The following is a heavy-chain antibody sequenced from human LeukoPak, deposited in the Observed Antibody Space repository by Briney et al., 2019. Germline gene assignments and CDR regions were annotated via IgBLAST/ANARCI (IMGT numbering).Heavy chain of an antibody. Sequence: SEXXSXXCTVSGGSISSSXYYWGWIRQPPGXGLEWIGSIYYSGSTYYNPSLKSRVTISVDTSKNQFSLKLSSVTAADTAVYYCARDQRSLYCSGGSCYSGDYWGQGTLVTVSS. CDR2: IYYSGST. V-gene: IGHV4-39*07. D-gene: IGHD2-15*01. J-gene: IGHJ4*02. CDR3: ARDQRSLYCSGGSCYSGDY. CDR1: GGSISSSXYY.